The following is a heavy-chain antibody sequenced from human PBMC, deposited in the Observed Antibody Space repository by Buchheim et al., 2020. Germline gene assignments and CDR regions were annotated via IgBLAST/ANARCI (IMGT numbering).Heavy chain of an antibody. D-gene: IGHD3-22*01. CDR1: GFTFSSYS. J-gene: IGHJ1*01. Sequence: EVQLVESGGALVQPGGSLRLSCAASGFTFSSYSMNWVRQAPGKGLEWVSYISWNSDMLYYADSVMGRFTISRDNAKDSLYLEMNSLRAEDTAVYYCVRRADSGGYYFNHWGQGTL. V-gene: IGHV3-48*01. CDR2: ISWNSDML. CDR3: VRRADSGGYYFNH.